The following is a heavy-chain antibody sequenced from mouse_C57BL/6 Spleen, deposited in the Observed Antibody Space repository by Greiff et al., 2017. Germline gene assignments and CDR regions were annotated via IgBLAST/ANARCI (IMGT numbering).Heavy chain of an antibody. CDR3: TRPSPYYYGSSTYAMDY. CDR1: GYTFTDYE. Sequence: QVQLKQSGAELVRPGASVTLSCKASGYTFTDYEMHWVKQTPVHGLEWIGAIDPETGGTAYNQKFKGKAILTADKSSSTAYMELRSLTSEDSAVYYCTRPSPYYYGSSTYAMDYWGQGTSVTVSS. CDR2: IDPETGGT. D-gene: IGHD1-1*01. J-gene: IGHJ4*01. V-gene: IGHV1-15*01.